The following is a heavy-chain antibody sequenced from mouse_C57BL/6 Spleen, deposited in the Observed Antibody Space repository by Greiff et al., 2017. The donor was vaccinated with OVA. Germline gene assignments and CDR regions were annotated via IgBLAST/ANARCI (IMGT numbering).Heavy chain of an antibody. CDR3: ARDYGSRGGHY. CDR2: IYPGSGST. Sequence: VQLQQSGAELVKPGASVKMSCKASGYTFTSYWITWVKQRPGQGLEWIGDIYPGSGSTNYNEKFKSKATLTVDTSSSTAYMQLSSLTSEDSAVYYCARDYGSRGGHYWGQGTTLTVSS. CDR1: GYTFTSYW. V-gene: IGHV1-55*01. D-gene: IGHD1-1*01. J-gene: IGHJ2*01.